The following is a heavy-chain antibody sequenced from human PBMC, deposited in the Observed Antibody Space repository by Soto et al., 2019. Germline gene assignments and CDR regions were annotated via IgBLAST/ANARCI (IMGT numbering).Heavy chain of an antibody. D-gene: IGHD6-13*01. J-gene: IGHJ5*02. CDR3: ASMAAAGTYWNWFDP. CDR2: ISSSSSTI. CDR1: GFTVSSYS. Sequence: EVQLVESGGGLVQPGGSLRLSCAASGFTVSSYSMNRVRQAPGKGLEWVSYISSSSSTIYYADSVKGRFTISRDNAKNSLYLQMNSLRAEDTAVYYCASMAAAGTYWNWFDPWGQGTLVTVSS. V-gene: IGHV3-48*01.